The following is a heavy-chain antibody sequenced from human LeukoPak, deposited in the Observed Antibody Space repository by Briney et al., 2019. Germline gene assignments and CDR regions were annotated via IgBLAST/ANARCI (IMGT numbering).Heavy chain of an antibody. D-gene: IGHD6-6*01. Sequence: VASVKVSCKASGYTFTGYYTHWVRQAPGQGVEWMGWINPNSGGTNYAQKFQGRVSMTRDTSISTAYMELTRLRSDDTAVYYCARDRPPRAFDIWGQGIMVTVSS. CDR3: ARDRPPRAFDI. CDR1: GYTFTGYY. J-gene: IGHJ3*02. CDR2: INPNSGGT. V-gene: IGHV1-2*02.